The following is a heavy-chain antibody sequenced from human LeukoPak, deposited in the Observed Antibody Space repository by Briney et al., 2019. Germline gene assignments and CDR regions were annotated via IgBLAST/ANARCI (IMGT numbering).Heavy chain of an antibody. J-gene: IGHJ3*02. D-gene: IGHD2-2*03. CDR3: ARVDIGYCSSTSCYDDAFDI. Sequence: GGSLTLSCAASGFTFSSYSMNWVRQAPGKGLEWVSYISSSSSTIYYADSVKGRFTISRDNAKNSLYLQMNSLRAEDTAVYYCARVDIGYCSSTSCYDDAFDIWGQGTMVTVSS. V-gene: IGHV3-48*01. CDR2: ISSSSSTI. CDR1: GFTFSSYS.